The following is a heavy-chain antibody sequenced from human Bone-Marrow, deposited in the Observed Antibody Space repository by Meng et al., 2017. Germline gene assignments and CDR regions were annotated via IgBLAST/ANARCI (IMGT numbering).Heavy chain of an antibody. CDR3: AKVPYGDYFNWFDP. CDR2: LSSSGSST. D-gene: IGHD4-17*01. J-gene: IGHJ5*02. V-gene: IGHV3-23*01. Sequence: GGSLRLSCATSNFTLSIYAMTWVRQAPGKGLEWVSSLSSSGSSTYYADSVKGRFTISRDNSKNTLYLQMNSLRAEDTAIYFCAKVPYGDYFNWFDPRGQGTLVT. CDR1: NFTLSIYA.